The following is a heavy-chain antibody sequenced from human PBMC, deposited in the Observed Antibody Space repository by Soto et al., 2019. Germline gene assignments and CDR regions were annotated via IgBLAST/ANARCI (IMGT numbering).Heavy chain of an antibody. CDR1: VGSFGSVGSS. D-gene: IGHD2-15*01. J-gene: IGHJ4*02. CDR3: ARTPDH. CDR2: IYYSGST. V-gene: IGHV4-31*03. Sequence: QVKLRESGPGRLKPSQPLSLPCPFSVGSFGSVGSSWGWFRQHPGKGLEWIGYIYYSGSTYSNPSLKSRVTISVDTSKNQFSLKLSSVTAADTAVYYCARTPDHWGQGTLVTVSS.